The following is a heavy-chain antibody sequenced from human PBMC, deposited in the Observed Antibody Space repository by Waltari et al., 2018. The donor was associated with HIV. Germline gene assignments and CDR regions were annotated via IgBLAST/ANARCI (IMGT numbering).Heavy chain of an antibody. V-gene: IGHV3-33*01. Sequence: QVQLVESGGGVVQPGTSLTLSCAVSGFTFSNFAIHWVRQSPGNGLGCLAVFWSDGVEISYADSAKGRFTISKDSSQKTLYLHLTSLRAEDTALYYCARGYSSSRWIPLYHWGRGTLVTVSS. CDR1: GFTFSNFA. CDR3: ARGYSSSRWIPLYH. J-gene: IGHJ4*02. CDR2: FWSDGVEI. D-gene: IGHD6-6*01.